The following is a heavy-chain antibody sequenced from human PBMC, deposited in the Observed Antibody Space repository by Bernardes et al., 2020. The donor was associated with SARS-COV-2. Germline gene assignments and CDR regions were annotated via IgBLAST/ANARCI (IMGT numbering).Heavy chain of an antibody. CDR2: IKQDGSEK. D-gene: IGHD3-22*01. J-gene: IGHJ6*02. CDR1: GFTFSSYW. CDR3: ARDGVGVYYDSSGYYYAASSYYYYGMDV. Sequence: GGSLRLSCAASGFTFSSYWMSWVRQAPGKGLEWVANIKQDGSEKYYVDSVKGRFTISRDNAKNSLYLQMNSLRAEDTAVYYCARDGVGVYYDSSGYYYAASSYYYYGMDVWGQGTTVTVSS. V-gene: IGHV3-7*01.